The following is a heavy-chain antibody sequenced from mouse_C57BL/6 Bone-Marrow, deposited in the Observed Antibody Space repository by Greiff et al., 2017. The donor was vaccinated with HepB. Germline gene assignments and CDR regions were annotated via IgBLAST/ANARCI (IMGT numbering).Heavy chain of an antibody. J-gene: IGHJ4*01. CDR1: GYTFTSYW. D-gene: IGHD2-12*01. CDR2: IHPNSGST. Sequence: QVQLKQPGAELVKPGASVKLSCKASGYTFTSYWMHWVKQRPGQGLEWIGMIHPNSGSTNYNEKFKSKATLTVDKSSSTAYMQLSSLTSEDSAVYYCARGLRRAYYYAMDYWGQGTSVTVSS. V-gene: IGHV1-64*01. CDR3: ARGLRRAYYYAMDY.